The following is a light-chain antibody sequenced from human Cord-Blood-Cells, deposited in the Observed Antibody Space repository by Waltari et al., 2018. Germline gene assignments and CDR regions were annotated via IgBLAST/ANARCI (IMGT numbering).Light chain of an antibody. J-gene: IGLJ1*01. Sequence: QSALTHPASVSGSPGQSITISCTGTSSDVGGYNYVSWYQQHPGKPPKLMIYDVSKRPSGVSNRFSGSKSGNTASLTISGLQAEDEADYYCSSYTSSSTYVFGTGTKVTVL. CDR2: DVS. CDR3: SSYTSSSTYV. V-gene: IGLV2-14*01. CDR1: SSDVGGYNY.